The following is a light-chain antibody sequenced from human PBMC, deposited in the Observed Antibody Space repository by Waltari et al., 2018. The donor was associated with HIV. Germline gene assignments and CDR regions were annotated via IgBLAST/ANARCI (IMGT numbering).Light chain of an antibody. CDR1: SSDVGGYNY. J-gene: IGLJ1*01. CDR2: EVT. CDR3: SSYTSTSTQV. Sequence: QSALTQPASVSGSPGQSINISCSGTSSDVGGYNYDSWYQQHPGKAPKLMIYEVTNRPSGVSNRFSGSKSGNTASLTISGLQPEDEADYYCSSYTSTSTQVFGTGTTVTVL. V-gene: IGLV2-14*01.